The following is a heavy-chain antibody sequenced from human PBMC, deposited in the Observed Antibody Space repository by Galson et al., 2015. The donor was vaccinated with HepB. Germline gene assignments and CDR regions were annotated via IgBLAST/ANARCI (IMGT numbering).Heavy chain of an antibody. CDR3: ARAPTGYSSGWFDY. V-gene: IGHV1-69*02. CDR2: IIPILGIT. D-gene: IGHD6-19*01. CDR1: GGTFSSYT. Sequence: SVKVSCKASGGTFSSYTISWVRQAPGQGLEWMGRIIPILGITNYAQKFQGGVTITADKSTSTAYMELSSLRSEDTAVYYCARAPTGYSSGWFDYWGQGTLVTVSS. J-gene: IGHJ4*02.